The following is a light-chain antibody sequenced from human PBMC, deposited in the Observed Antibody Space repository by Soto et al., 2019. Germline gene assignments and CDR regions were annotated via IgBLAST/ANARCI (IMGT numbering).Light chain of an antibody. CDR1: SSNIGAGYD. J-gene: IGLJ3*02. CDR3: QSYDSSLIVSAWV. Sequence: QSVLTQPPSVSGAPGQSVTISCTGSSSNIGAGYDVHWYQQVTGKAPKLLIHSNSNRPSGVPDRFSGSKSGTSASLAITGLQAEDEADYYCQSYDSSLIVSAWVFGGGTKVTVL. CDR2: SNS. V-gene: IGLV1-40*01.